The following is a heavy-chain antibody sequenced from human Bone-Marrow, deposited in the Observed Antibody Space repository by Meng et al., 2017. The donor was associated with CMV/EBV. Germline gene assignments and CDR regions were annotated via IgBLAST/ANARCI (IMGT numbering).Heavy chain of an antibody. V-gene: IGHV3-15*01. D-gene: IGHD1-26*01. CDR2: IKSKTDGGTT. CDR3: TTDQPKWELLSFDY. CDR1: GFSFSDAW. J-gene: IGHJ4*02. Sequence: GESLKISCAASGFSFSDAWMSWVRQDPGKGLEWVGRIKSKTDGGTTDYAAPVKGRFTISRDDSKNTLYLQMNSLKTKDTGVYYCTTDQPKWELLSFDYWGQGTRVTGFS.